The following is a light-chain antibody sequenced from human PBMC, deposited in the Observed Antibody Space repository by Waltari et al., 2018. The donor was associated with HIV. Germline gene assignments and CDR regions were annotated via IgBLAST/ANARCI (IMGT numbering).Light chain of an antibody. CDR2: GAS. V-gene: IGKV3-15*01. Sequence: VMTQSPATLSVSPGDRATLSCKTSQRIGTNLAWYQQTPGQVPRLLIYGASTRATGIPDRFSGSASGTDFTLTISSLQSEDSAVYYCQQYNNWPFTFGPGTRLEIK. J-gene: IGKJ3*01. CDR3: QQYNNWPFT. CDR1: QRIGTN.